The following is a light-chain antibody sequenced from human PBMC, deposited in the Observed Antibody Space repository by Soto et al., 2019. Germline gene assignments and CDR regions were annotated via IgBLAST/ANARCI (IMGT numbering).Light chain of an antibody. Sequence: DNKVNKSPPTLSATVGDRVTMTGRASQTISTWMAWYQQKPGKAPKLLVYDASTLQSGVASRFSGSGSGTDFTLTISSLQPEDFATYYCKQSYSTPLPFGGGTQVAIK. CDR1: QTISTW. J-gene: IGKJ4*01. CDR2: DAS. V-gene: IGKV1-39*01. CDR3: KQSYSTPLP.